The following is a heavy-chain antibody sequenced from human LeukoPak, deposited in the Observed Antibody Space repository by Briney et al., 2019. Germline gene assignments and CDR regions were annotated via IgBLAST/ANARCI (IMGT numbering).Heavy chain of an antibody. D-gene: IGHD1-1*01. CDR2: INHSGST. J-gene: IGHJ4*02. V-gene: IGHV4-34*01. CDR1: GGSFSGYY. Sequence: SETLSLTCAVYGGSFSGYYWSWIRQPPGKGLEWIGEINHSGSTNYNPSLKSRVTISVDTSKNQFSLKLSSVTAADTAVYYCARRMRRPPTSFDYWGQGTLVTVSS. CDR3: ARRMRRPPTSFDY.